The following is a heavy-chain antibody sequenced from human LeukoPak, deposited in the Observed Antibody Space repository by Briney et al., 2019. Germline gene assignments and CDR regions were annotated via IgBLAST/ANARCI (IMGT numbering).Heavy chain of an antibody. CDR3: ARDLSSVGFDP. CDR2: IYYSGST. J-gene: IGHJ5*02. CDR1: GGSISSGGYY. V-gene: IGHV4-31*03. D-gene: IGHD2-2*01. Sequence: SETLSLTCTVSGGSISSGGYYWSWIRQHPGQGLVWLGYIYYSGSTYYNPSLKSRVTISVATSKNQFSLKLSSVTAADTAVYYCARDLSSVGFDPWGQGTLVTVSS.